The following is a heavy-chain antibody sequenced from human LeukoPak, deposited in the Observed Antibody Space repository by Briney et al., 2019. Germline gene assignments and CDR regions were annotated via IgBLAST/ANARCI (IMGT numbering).Heavy chain of an antibody. V-gene: IGHV3-48*03. CDR2: ISSSGSTI. J-gene: IGHJ6*03. CDR3: ARFPYYFYYYMDV. Sequence: PGGSLRLSCAVSGFTFSSYEMNWVRQAPGKGLEWVSYISSSGSTIYYADSVKGRFTISRDNAKNSLYLQMNSLRAEDTAVYYCARFPYYFYYYMDVWGKGTTVTISS. CDR1: GFTFSSYE.